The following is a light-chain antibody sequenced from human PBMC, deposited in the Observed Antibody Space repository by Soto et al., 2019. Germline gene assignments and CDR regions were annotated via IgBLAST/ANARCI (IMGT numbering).Light chain of an antibody. CDR3: HQRQSWPRT. V-gene: IGKV3-11*01. Sequence: EIVLTQSPATLSSFPGDRVTLSCRASQAVNTRLDWYQHKPGQAPRLLIYLTSSRAAVIPARFSGSGSETDFTRTISDVEPEDFAVYYCHQRQSWPRTFGQGTKVDI. CDR2: LTS. J-gene: IGKJ1*01. CDR1: QAVNTR.